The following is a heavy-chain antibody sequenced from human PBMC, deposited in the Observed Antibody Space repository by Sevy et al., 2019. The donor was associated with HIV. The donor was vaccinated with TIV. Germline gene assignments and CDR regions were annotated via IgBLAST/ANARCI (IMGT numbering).Heavy chain of an antibody. CDR1: GYSFTSYW. J-gene: IGHJ4*02. V-gene: IGHV5-51*01. D-gene: IGHD2-2*01. Sequence: GESLKISCKGSGYSFTSYWIGWVRQMPGKGLEWMGIIYPGDSDTRYSPSFQGQVTISADKSISTAYLQWSSLKASDTAMYYWARSRGGGIVVVPAAQDYFDYWGQGTLVTVSS. CDR3: ARSRGGGIVVVPAAQDYFDY. CDR2: IYPGDSDT.